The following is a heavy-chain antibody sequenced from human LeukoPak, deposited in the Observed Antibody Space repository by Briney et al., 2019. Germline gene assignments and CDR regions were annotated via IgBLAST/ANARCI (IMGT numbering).Heavy chain of an antibody. Sequence: SETLSLTCTVSGGSISSGGYYWSWIRQHPGKGLEWIGYIYYSGSTYYNPSLKSRVTISVDTSKNQFSLKLSSVTAADTAVYYCARLGYYDSWSGSNRALDYWGQGTLVTVSS. V-gene: IGHV4-31*03. CDR2: IYYSGST. CDR1: GGSISSGGYY. CDR3: ARLGYYDSWSGSNRALDY. J-gene: IGHJ4*02. D-gene: IGHD3-3*01.